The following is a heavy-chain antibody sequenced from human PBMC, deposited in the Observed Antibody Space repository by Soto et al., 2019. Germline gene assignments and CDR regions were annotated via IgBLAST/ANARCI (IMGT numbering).Heavy chain of an antibody. V-gene: IGHV4-39*01. CDR2: IYRGNT. J-gene: IGHJ4*02. D-gene: IGHD3-9*01. Sequence: SETLSLTCSVSGDSINSDKYYWGWIRQPPGKGLEWIGSIYRGNTYYNPSLQTRVTISLDKSKSQFSLKLNSVTAADSAAYFCARLEGLATISYYFDFWGQGALVTVSS. CDR1: GDSINSDKYY. CDR3: ARLEGLATISYYFDF.